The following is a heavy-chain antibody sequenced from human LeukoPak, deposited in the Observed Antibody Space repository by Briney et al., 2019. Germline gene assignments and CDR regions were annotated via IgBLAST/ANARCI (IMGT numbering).Heavy chain of an antibody. CDR3: AVFYYFDSRGYYIPNDVFDI. D-gene: IGHD3-22*01. CDR1: GDSIDNSDYS. CDR2: IYYSGST. J-gene: IGHJ3*02. Sequence: SETLSLTCTVSGDSIDNSDYSWAWIRQPPGTGLEWIGTIYYSGSTYYSPSLKSRVTISVDTSKNQFSLKLHSVTAADTAVYYCAVFYYFDSRGYYIPNDVFDIWGQGTMVTVSS. V-gene: IGHV4-39*07.